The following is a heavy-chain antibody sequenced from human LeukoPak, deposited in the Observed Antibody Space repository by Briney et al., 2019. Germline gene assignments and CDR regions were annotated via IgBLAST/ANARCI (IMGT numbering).Heavy chain of an antibody. CDR1: GGTFSSYA. CDR2: IIPILGIA. V-gene: IGHV1-69*04. J-gene: IGHJ4*02. D-gene: IGHD6-13*01. Sequence: SVKVSCKASGGTFSSYAISWVRQAPGQGLEWMGRIIPILGIANYAQKFQGRVTITADKSTSTAYMELSSLRSEDTAVYYCASADRAAAGTFDYWGQGTLVTGSS. CDR3: ASADRAAAGTFDY.